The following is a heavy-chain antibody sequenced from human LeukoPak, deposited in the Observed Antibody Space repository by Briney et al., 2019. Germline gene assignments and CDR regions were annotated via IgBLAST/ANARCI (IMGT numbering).Heavy chain of an antibody. CDR1: GGSFSGYY. J-gene: IGHJ4*02. Sequence: KPSETLSLTCAVYGGSFSGYYWSWIRQPPGKGLEWIGRIYTSGSTNYNPSLKSRVTISVDTSKNQFSLKLSSVTAADTAVYYCARDSRYSSSWYRPRYYFDYWGQGTLVTVSS. CDR2: IYTSGST. D-gene: IGHD6-13*01. V-gene: IGHV4-59*10. CDR3: ARDSRYSSSWYRPRYYFDY.